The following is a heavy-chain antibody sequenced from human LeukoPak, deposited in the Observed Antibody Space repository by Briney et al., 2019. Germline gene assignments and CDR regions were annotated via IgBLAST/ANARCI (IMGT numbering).Heavy chain of an antibody. Sequence: GASVKVSCKASGYTFTSYYMHWVRQAPGQGLEWMGIINASGGSTSYAQKFQGRVTMTRDMSTSTVYMELSSLRSEDTAVYYCASEVPGGRTMDVWGKGTTVTVSS. V-gene: IGHV1-46*01. CDR1: GYTFTSYY. J-gene: IGHJ6*04. D-gene: IGHD3-16*01. CDR2: INASGGST. CDR3: ASEVPGGRTMDV.